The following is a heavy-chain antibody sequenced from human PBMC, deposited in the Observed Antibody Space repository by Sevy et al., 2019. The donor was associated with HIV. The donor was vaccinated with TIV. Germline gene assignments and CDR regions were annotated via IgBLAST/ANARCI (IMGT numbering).Heavy chain of an antibody. CDR1: GLTFSSYS. D-gene: IGHD5-12*01. V-gene: IGHV3-21*01. CDR3: ARDEDGYNQNYFDY. Sequence: GGSLRLSCAASGLTFSSYSMNWVRQAPGKGLEWVLSNSSSSSYIYYADSVKGRFTISRDNAKYSLYLQMNSQGAEDTAVYYCARDEDGYNQNYFDYWGQGTLVTVSS. CDR2: NSSSSSYI. J-gene: IGHJ4*02.